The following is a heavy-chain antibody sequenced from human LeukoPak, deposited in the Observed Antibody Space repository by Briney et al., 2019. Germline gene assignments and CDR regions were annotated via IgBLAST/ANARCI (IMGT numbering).Heavy chain of an antibody. V-gene: IGHV3-66*01. D-gene: IGHD3-22*01. CDR3: ARDPDDSSGVGGN. CDR2: IYSGGST. CDR1: GFTVSSNY. J-gene: IGHJ4*02. Sequence: PGGSLRLSCAASGFTVSSNYMSWVRQAPGKGLEWVSVIYSGGSTYYADSVKGRFTISRDNAKNSLYLQMNSLRAEDTAVYYCARDPDDSSGVGGNWGQGTLVTVSS.